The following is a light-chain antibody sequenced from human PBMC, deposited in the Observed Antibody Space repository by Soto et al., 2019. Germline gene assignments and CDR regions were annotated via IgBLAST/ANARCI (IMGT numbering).Light chain of an antibody. Sequence: QSALTQPASVSGSPGQSITISCSGTSSDVGAYDFVSWYQQHPGKAPKLMLFEVSNRPSGVSNRFSGSKSGNMASLTISGLQAEDEAHYYCSAYTTNAALVVFGGGTKLTVL. CDR3: SAYTTNAALVV. V-gene: IGLV2-14*01. J-gene: IGLJ2*01. CDR1: SSDVGAYDF. CDR2: EVS.